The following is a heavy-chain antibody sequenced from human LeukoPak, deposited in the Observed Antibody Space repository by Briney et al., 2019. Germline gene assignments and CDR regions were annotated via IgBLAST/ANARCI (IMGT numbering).Heavy chain of an antibody. CDR1: GGTFSSYA. D-gene: IGHD3-3*01. Sequence: ASVKVSCKASGGTFSSYATSWVRQAPGQGLEWMGEIIPIFGTENSAQKFQGRVTITTDEYTSTAYMELSSLRSEDAAVYYCARGGYYDFWSGRGEAYYYMDVWGKGTTVTVSS. V-gene: IGHV1-69*05. J-gene: IGHJ6*03. CDR2: IIPIFGTE. CDR3: ARGGYYDFWSGRGEAYYYMDV.